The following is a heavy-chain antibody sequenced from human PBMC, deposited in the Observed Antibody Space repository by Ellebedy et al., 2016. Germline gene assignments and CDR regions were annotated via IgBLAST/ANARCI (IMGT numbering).Heavy chain of an antibody. Sequence: SESLSLTXTVSGGSISTTSYYWGWVRQPPGKGLEWIGSISYSGSTFYKPSLKSRVTISVDPSKNQFSLKLSSVTAADTAVYYCARDRSPAVTEFYYWGQGTLVTVSS. J-gene: IGHJ4*02. CDR3: ARDRSPAVTEFYY. CDR2: ISYSGST. V-gene: IGHV4-39*07. CDR1: GGSISTTSYY. D-gene: IGHD2-21*02.